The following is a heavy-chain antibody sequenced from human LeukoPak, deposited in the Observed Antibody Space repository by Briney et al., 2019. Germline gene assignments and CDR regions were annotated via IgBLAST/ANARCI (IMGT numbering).Heavy chain of an antibody. CDR2: IRYDGSNK. V-gene: IGHV3-30*02. Sequence: GGSLRLSCAASGFTFSSYGMHWVRQAPGKGLEWVAFIRYDGSNKYYADSVKGRFTISRDNSKNTLYLQMNSLRAEDTAVYYCAKALTEYYYGSGTRGLGYWGQGTLVAVSP. CDR1: GFTFSSYG. J-gene: IGHJ4*02. CDR3: AKALTEYYYGSGTRGLGY. D-gene: IGHD3-10*01.